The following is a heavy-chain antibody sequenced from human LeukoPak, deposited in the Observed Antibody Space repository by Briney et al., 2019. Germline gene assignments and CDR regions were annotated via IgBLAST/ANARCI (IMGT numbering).Heavy chain of an antibody. CDR2: INHSGST. CDR1: GGSFRGYY. J-gene: IGHJ4*02. CDR3: ARFRVTAVGSYYFDS. V-gene: IGHV4-34*01. Sequence: SETLSLTCAVSGGSFRGYYWSWIRQPPGKGLEWIGEINHSGSTNYNPSLKSRVNISVDTSKNQFSLKVTSVTAADTAVYFCARFRVTAVGSYYFDSWGQGTLVAVTS. D-gene: IGHD6-13*01.